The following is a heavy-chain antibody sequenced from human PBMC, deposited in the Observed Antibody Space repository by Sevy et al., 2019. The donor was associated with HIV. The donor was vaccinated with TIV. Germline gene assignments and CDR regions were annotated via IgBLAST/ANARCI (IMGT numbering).Heavy chain of an antibody. J-gene: IGHJ5*02. D-gene: IGHD2-15*01. CDR1: GYTLTKLS. CDR2: FDPQDGET. Sequence: ASVKVSCKVSGYTLTKLSIHWVRQAPGKGLECMGDFDPQDGETIYAERFQGRLTMTVDTSTDTAYMELSSLTSEDTAVYYCATVGLRYYSGASSYQGDWFDPWGQGTLVTVSS. V-gene: IGHV1-24*01. CDR3: ATVGLRYYSGASSYQGDWFDP.